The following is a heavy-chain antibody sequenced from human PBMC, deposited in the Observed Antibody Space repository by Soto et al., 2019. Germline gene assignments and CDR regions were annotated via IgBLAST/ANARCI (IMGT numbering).Heavy chain of an antibody. Sequence: PGESLKISCKGSGYSFTSYWIGWVRQMPGKGLEWMGIIYPGDSDTRYSPSFQGQVTISADKSISTAYLQWSSLKASDTAMYYCARLSYDHSNYDYYYYYGMDVWGQGTTVTVSS. D-gene: IGHD4-4*01. CDR1: GYSFTSYW. J-gene: IGHJ6*02. CDR2: IYPGDSDT. V-gene: IGHV5-51*01. CDR3: ARLSYDHSNYDYYYYYGMDV.